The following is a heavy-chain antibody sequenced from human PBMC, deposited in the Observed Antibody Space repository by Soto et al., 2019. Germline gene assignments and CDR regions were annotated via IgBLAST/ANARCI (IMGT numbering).Heavy chain of an antibody. CDR3: ARHHGPTTSENWFYP. CDR2: ISTYSGDT. CDR1: GYTFFTYD. Sequence: QVHLVQSGVEVKTPGASVKVSCQASGYTFFTYDISWVRQAPGQGLEWMGWISTYSGDTKYAQKFQGRVTMTTDTSTTTAYLELRSLRADDTAVYYCARHHGPTTSENWFYPWGPGTLVTFSS. D-gene: IGHD5-12*01. J-gene: IGHJ5*02. V-gene: IGHV1-18*01.